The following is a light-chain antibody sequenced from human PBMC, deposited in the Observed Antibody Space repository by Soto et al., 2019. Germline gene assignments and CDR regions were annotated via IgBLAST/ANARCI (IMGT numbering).Light chain of an antibody. J-gene: IGKJ2*01. CDR3: HLYGGSPPHT. Sequence: EIVLTQSPATLSLSPGERATLSCRASQSVSSYLAWYQQKPGQAPRLLIYDASNRATGIPARFSGSGSGTDFTLTISSLEPEDFAVYFCHLYGGSPPHTFGQGTKVEIK. CDR2: DAS. CDR1: QSVSSY. V-gene: IGKV3-11*01.